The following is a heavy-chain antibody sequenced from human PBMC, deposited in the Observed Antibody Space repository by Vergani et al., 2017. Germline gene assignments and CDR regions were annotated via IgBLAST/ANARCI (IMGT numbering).Heavy chain of an antibody. CDR1: GFTFSSYA. CDR2: ISGSGGST. J-gene: IGHJ6*02. D-gene: IGHD6-6*01. Sequence: EVQLLESGGGLVQPGGSLRLSCAASGFTFSSYAMSWVRQAPGKGLEWVSAISGSGGSTYYADSVKGRFTISRDNSKNTLYLQMNSLRAENTAVYYCAKNPEYSSSSSGMDVWGQGTTVTVSS. CDR3: AKNPEYSSSSSGMDV. V-gene: IGHV3-23*01.